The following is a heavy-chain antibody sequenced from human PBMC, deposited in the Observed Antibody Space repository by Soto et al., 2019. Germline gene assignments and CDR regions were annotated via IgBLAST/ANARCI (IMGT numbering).Heavy chain of an antibody. CDR3: AREGDCSGGSCYSTFDY. J-gene: IGHJ4*02. D-gene: IGHD2-15*01. CDR1: GFTFSSYW. CDR2: IKQDGSEK. Sequence: EVQLVESGGGLVQPGGSLRLSCAASGFTFSSYWMSWVRQAPGKGLEWVANIKQDGSEKYYVDSVKGRFTISRDNAKNSLYLQMNSLRAEDTAADYCAREGDCSGGSCYSTFDYWGQGTLVTVSS. V-gene: IGHV3-7*01.